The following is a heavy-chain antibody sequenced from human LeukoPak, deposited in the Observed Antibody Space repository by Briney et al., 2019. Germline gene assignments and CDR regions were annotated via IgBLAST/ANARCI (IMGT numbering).Heavy chain of an antibody. CDR3: ARDQYYYDSSGYLYYYYYMDV. V-gene: IGHV1-69*05. CDR1: GVTLSSYA. CDR2: IIPIFGTA. Sequence: GASVKVSCTASGVTLSSYAISWVRQAPGQGLDWMGRIIPIFGTANYAQKFQGRVTITTDESTSTAYMELSSLRSEDTAVYYCARDQYYYDSSGYLYYYYYMDVWGQGTLVTVSS. J-gene: IGHJ6*03. D-gene: IGHD3-22*01.